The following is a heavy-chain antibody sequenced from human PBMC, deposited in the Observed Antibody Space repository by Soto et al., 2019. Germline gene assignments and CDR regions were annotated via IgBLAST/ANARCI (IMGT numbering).Heavy chain of an antibody. V-gene: IGHV3-21*01. CDR3: AREPPGYSSSWHYYYGMDV. CDR2: ISSSSSYI. Sequence: VGSLRLSCAASGFTFSSYSMNWVRQAPGKGLEWVSSISSSSSYIYYADSVKGRFTISRDNAKNSLYLQMKRLRAEDTAVYYCAREPPGYSSSWHYYYGMDVWGQGTTVTVSS. J-gene: IGHJ6*02. D-gene: IGHD6-13*01. CDR1: GFTFSSYS.